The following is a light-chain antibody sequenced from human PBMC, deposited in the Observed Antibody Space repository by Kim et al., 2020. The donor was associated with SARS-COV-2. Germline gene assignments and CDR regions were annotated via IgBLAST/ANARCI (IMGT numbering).Light chain of an antibody. Sequence: PGERATRSCRASQSVSRSYLAWDQQKRGQAPLLLIYGASSRATGIPDRFSGSGSGTDFTLTSSRLEPEDFAVYCCQQYGSSPCTFGQGTKVDIK. J-gene: IGKJ1*01. CDR1: QSVSRSY. CDR3: QQYGSSPCT. V-gene: IGKV3-20*01. CDR2: GAS.